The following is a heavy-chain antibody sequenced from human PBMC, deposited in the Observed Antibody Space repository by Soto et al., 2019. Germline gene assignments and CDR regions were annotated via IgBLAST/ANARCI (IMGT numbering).Heavy chain of an antibody. J-gene: IGHJ3*01. V-gene: IGHV6-1*01. Sequence: QVQLQQSGPGLVKPSQTLSLTCAISGDSVSRNSGAWNWIRQSPSRGLEWLGRIYYRSKWFNDYAVSVKSRININADTSKNQYSLEVNSVTPEDTAVYYGARDGIASTFDVWGLGTMVTVSS. CDR3: ARDGIASTFDV. CDR1: GDSVSRNSGA. CDR2: IYYRSKWFN. D-gene: IGHD1-26*01.